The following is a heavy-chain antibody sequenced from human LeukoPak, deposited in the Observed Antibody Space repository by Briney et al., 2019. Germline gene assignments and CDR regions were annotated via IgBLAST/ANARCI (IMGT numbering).Heavy chain of an antibody. V-gene: IGHV3-48*03. CDR1: GFTFSSYE. CDR2: ISSSGSTI. Sequence: GGSLRLSCAASGFTFSSYEMKWVRQAPGKGLEWVSYISSSGSTIYDADSVKGRFTISRDNAKNSLYLQMNSLRAEDTAVYYCARDLNGGSSPLDYWGQGTLVTVSS. D-gene: IGHD6-6*01. J-gene: IGHJ4*02. CDR3: ARDLNGGSSPLDY.